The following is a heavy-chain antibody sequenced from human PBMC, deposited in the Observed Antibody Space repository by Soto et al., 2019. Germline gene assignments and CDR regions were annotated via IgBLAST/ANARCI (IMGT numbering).Heavy chain of an antibody. CDR2: ISSSSSTI. Sequence: SLRLSCAASGFTFSSYSMNWVRQAPGKGLEWVSYISSSSSTIYYADSVKGRFTISRDNAKNSLYLQMNSLRAEDTAVYYCARDGTDYDYIWGSPGGDYWGQGTLVTVSS. CDR1: GFTFSSYS. V-gene: IGHV3-48*01. CDR3: ARDGTDYDYIWGSPGGDY. D-gene: IGHD3-16*01. J-gene: IGHJ4*02.